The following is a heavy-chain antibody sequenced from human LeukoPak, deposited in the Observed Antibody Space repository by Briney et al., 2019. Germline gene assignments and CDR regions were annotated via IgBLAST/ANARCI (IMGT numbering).Heavy chain of an antibody. J-gene: IGHJ4*02. D-gene: IGHD4-17*01. CDR3: AVVMTTVTTGNGY. Sequence: SETLSLTCTVSGGSISSSSYYWGWIRQPPGKGLEWIGSIYYSGSTYYNPSLKSRVTISVDTSKNQFSLKLSSVTAADTVVYYCAVVMTTVTTGNGYWGQGTLVTVSS. CDR2: IYYSGST. CDR1: GGSISSSSYY. V-gene: IGHV4-39*07.